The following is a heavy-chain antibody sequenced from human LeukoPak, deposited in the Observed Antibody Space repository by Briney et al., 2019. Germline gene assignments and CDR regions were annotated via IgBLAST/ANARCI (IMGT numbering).Heavy chain of an antibody. CDR1: GFTVSRNY. CDR3: ARDRAVRYFDY. J-gene: IGHJ4*02. D-gene: IGHD3-16*02. CDR2: IYSGGST. V-gene: IGHV3-53*01. Sequence: PGGSLRLSCAASGFTVSRNYMNWVRRAPGKGLEWVSVIYSGGSTYYADSVKGRFTISRDNSKNTLYLEMNSLRAEDTAVYYCARDRAVRYFDYWGQGTLVTVSS.